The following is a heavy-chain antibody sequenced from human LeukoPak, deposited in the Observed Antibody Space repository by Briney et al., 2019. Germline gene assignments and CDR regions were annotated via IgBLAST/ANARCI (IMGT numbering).Heavy chain of an antibody. J-gene: IGHJ6*03. CDR2: ISGSGGST. Sequence: GGSLRLSCAASGFTFSSYAMSWVRPAPGKGLEWVSAISGSGGSTYYADSVKGRFTISRDNSKNTLYLQMNSLRAEDTAVYYCAKQDYCSSTSCFYYYYYMDVWGKGTTVTVSS. V-gene: IGHV3-23*01. D-gene: IGHD2-2*01. CDR1: GFTFSSYA. CDR3: AKQDYCSSTSCFYYYYYMDV.